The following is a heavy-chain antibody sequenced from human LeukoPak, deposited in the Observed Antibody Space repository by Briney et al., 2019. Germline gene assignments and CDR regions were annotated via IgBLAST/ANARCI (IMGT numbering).Heavy chain of an antibody. CDR1: GFTFSSYT. CDR2: INSDGSST. V-gene: IGHV3-74*01. CDR3: ARERVMYYYGAGSPDY. Sequence: GGSLRLSCAASGFTFSSYTMNWVRQGPGKGLVWVSRINSDGSSTSYADSVKGRFTISRDNAKNTLYLQMNSLRAEDTAVYYCARERVMYYYGAGSPDYWGQGTLVTVSS. D-gene: IGHD3-10*01. J-gene: IGHJ4*02.